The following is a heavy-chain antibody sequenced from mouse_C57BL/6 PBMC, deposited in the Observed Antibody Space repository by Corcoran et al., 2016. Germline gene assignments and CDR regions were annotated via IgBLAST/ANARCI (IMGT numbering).Heavy chain of an antibody. D-gene: IGHD1-1*01. Sequence: EVQLQQSGPELVKPGASVKISCKASGYTFTDYYMNWVKQSHGKSLEWIGDINPNNGGTSYNQKFKGKATLTVDKSSSTAYMELRSLTSEDSAVYYCAFTTVASMDYWGQGTSVTVSS. CDR3: AFTTVASMDY. CDR2: INPNNGGT. V-gene: IGHV1-26*01. CDR1: GYTFTDYY. J-gene: IGHJ4*01.